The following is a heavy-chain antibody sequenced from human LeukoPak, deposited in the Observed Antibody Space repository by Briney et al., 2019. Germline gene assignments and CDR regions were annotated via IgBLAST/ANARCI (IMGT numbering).Heavy chain of an antibody. CDR2: ISLTGDT. Sequence: PSETLSLTCGVSGGSISSTNWWGWVRQPPGQGLEWIGEISLTGDTNYNPSLNGRVTMSLDESRNQLSLNLTSVTAADTATYYCSRESGAFCPFGYWGQGTLVIVPS. CDR3: SRESGAFCPFGY. V-gene: IGHV4-4*02. CDR1: GGSISSTNW. J-gene: IGHJ4*02. D-gene: IGHD1-26*01.